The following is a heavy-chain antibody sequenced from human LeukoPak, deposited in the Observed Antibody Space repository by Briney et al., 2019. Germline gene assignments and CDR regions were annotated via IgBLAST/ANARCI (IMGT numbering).Heavy chain of an antibody. J-gene: IGHJ4*02. D-gene: IGHD6-13*01. CDR1: GGSISSSSYY. Sequence: SETLSLTCTVSGGSISSSSYYWGWIRQPPGKGLEWIGSIYYSESTYYNPSLKSRVTISVDTSKNQFSLKLSSVTAADTAVYYCARVAQQYGRLDYFDYWGQGTLVTVSS. V-gene: IGHV4-39*07. CDR3: ARVAQQYGRLDYFDY. CDR2: IYYSEST.